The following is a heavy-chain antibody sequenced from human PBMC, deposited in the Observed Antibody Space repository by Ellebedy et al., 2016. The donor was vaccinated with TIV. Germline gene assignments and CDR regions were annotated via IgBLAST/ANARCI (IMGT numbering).Heavy chain of an antibody. Sequence: ASVKVSCKASGYTFTKYGISWVRQDPGQGLEWMGWISGYNGDTNYAQKFQGRVTMTIETSTNTVYMELRNLSFDDTAVYYCTRGFYEKFDPWGQGTPVTVS. D-gene: IGHD5/OR15-5a*01. J-gene: IGHJ5*02. V-gene: IGHV1-18*04. CDR3: TRGFYEKFDP. CDR1: GYTFTKYG. CDR2: ISGYNGDT.